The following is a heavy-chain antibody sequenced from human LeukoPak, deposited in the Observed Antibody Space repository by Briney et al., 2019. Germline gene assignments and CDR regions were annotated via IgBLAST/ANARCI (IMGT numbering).Heavy chain of an antibody. J-gene: IGHJ6*04. CDR3: AKDLSSGWAPPGMDV. Sequence: GSLRPSCAASGFTFNNFAMNWVRPAPGKGLGGVAFIRYDGSNKYYADSVKGRFTISRDNSKNTLYLQMNSLRAEDTAVYYCAKDLSSGWAPPGMDVWGKGTTVTISS. D-gene: IGHD6-19*01. CDR1: GFTFNNFA. V-gene: IGHV3-30*02. CDR2: IRYDGSNK.